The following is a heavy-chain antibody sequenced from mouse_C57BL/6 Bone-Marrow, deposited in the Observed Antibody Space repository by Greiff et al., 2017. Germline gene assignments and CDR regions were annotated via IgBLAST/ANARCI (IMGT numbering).Heavy chain of an antibody. CDR1: GYTFTSYG. Sequence: GYTFTSYGISWVKQRTGQGLEWIGEIYPRSGNTYYNEKFKGKATPTADKSSSTAYMELRSLTSEDSAVYFCARSGHYFDYWGQGTTLTVSS. J-gene: IGHJ2*01. V-gene: IGHV1-81*01. CDR3: ARSGHYFDY. CDR2: IYPRSGNT.